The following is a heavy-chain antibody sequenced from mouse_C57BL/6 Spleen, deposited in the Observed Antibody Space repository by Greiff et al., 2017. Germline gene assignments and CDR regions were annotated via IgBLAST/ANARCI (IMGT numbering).Heavy chain of an antibody. CDR1: GYTFTSYW. D-gene: IGHD6-1*01. CDR3: ARGASIGRYFDV. CDR2: IDPSDSYT. V-gene: IGHV1-69*01. Sequence: QVQLQQPGAELVMPGASVKLSCKASGYTFTSYWMHWVKQRPGQGLEWIGEIDPSDSYTNYNQKFKGKATLTVDKSSSTAYMQLSSLTSEDSAVYDCARGASIGRYFDVWGTGTTVTVSS. J-gene: IGHJ1*03.